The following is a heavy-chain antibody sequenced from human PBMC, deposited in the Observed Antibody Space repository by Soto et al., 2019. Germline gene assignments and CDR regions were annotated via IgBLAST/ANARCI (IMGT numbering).Heavy chain of an antibody. V-gene: IGHV3-7*03. CDR3: ARDHLILPAHDFFYGSDV. CDR1: GFTLSMYS. D-gene: IGHD2-21*02. J-gene: IGHJ6*02. Sequence: DVQLKESGGGLVQPGQSLRLSCEVSGFTLSMYSMTWVRQAPGKGLEWVAKIPQDGSDGHYLDSVKGPFTISRDNAKNSVYLQMNSLRADDTAVYYCARDHLILPAHDFFYGSDVWGQGGKVTVSS. CDR2: IPQDGSDG.